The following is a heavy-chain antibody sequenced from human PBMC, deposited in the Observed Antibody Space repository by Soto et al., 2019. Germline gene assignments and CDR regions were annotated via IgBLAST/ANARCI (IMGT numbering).Heavy chain of an antibody. D-gene: IGHD4-17*01. V-gene: IGHV3-33*01. CDR1: GFTFSSYG. Sequence: GGSLRLSCAASGFTFSSYGMHWVRQAPGKGLEWVALIWYDGTNKYYADSVKGRFTISRDNSKNTLYLQMNSLRADDTAVYYCARSKSIGEPKGWFDPWGQGTLVTVSS. J-gene: IGHJ5*02. CDR3: ARSKSIGEPKGWFDP. CDR2: IWYDGTNK.